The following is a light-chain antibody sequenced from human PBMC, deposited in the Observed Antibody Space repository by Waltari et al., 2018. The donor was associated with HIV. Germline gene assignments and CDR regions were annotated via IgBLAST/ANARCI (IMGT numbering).Light chain of an antibody. Sequence: QSALTQPASVSGSPGQSITISCTGTSSDVGDYNYVSWYQQPPGIAPKLMIYEVSKRPSGVSTRFAGSKAGNTASLTISGLQAEDEADYYCSSYTSGSVVFGGGTKLTVL. J-gene: IGLJ2*01. CDR3: SSYTSGSVV. V-gene: IGLV2-14*01. CDR1: SSDVGDYNY. CDR2: EVS.